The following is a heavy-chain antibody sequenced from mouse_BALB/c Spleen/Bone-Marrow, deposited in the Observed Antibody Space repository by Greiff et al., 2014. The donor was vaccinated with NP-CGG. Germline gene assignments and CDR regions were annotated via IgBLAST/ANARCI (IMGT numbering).Heavy chain of an antibody. CDR2: INPYNDGT. J-gene: IGHJ1*01. V-gene: IGHV1-14*01. CDR1: GYTFTNYV. CDR3: ARGGYYGTSLYWYFDV. Sequence: EVQLQQSGPELVKPGASVKMSCKASGYTFTNYVIHWVKQKPGQGLGWIGYINPYNDGTKYNDKFKGKATLTSDKSSSTAYMEFSSLTSEDSAVYYCARGGYYGTSLYWYFDVWGAGTTVTVSS. D-gene: IGHD1-1*01.